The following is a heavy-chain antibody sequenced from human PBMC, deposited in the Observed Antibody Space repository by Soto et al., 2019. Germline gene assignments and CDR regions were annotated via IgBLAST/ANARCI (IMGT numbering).Heavy chain of an antibody. D-gene: IGHD1-26*01. CDR3: ARSRGSYTFDY. CDR2: IYYSGST. J-gene: IGHJ4*02. CDR1: GGSISSYY. V-gene: IGHV4-59*01. Sequence: QVQLQESGPGLVKPSETLSLTCTVSGGSISSYYWSWIRQPPGKGLEWIGYIYYSGSTNYNPSLKSRVTISVDTSKNQFSLKLSSVTAADTAVYYCARSRGSYTFDYWGQGTLVTVSS.